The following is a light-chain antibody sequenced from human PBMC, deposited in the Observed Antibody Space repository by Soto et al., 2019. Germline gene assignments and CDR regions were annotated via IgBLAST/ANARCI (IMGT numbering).Light chain of an antibody. CDR2: DVS. CDR1: SSDVGGYNY. J-gene: IGLJ2*01. Sequence: QSALTQPASVSGSPGQSITISCTGTSSDVGGYNYVSWYQQHPGKAPKLMIYDVSKRPSGVSNRFSGSKSGNTASLTISGLQAEYEDDYYCSSYTSSSTRVFGGGTKLTVL. V-gene: IGLV2-14*01. CDR3: SSYTSSSTRV.